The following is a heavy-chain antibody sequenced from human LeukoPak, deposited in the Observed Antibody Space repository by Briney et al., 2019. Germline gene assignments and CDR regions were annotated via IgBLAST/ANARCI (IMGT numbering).Heavy chain of an antibody. J-gene: IGHJ4*02. CDR1: GFTFSSYA. D-gene: IGHD2-2*01. CDR3: AKDSGRYCSSTSCPLDY. V-gene: IGHV3-23*01. CDR2: ISGSGGST. Sequence: GGSLRLSCAASGFTFSSYAMSWVRQAPGKGLEWVSAISGSGGSTYYADSVKGRFTIPRDNSKNTLYLQMNSLRAEDTAVYYCAKDSGRYCSSTSCPLDYWGQGTLVTVSS.